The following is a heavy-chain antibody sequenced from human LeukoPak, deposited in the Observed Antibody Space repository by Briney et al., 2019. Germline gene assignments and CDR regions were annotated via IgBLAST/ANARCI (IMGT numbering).Heavy chain of an antibody. CDR1: GFTFSSYA. D-gene: IGHD3-9*01. J-gene: IGHJ6*02. CDR3: ARVRYFGIPSDYYYYGMDV. V-gene: IGHV3-64*01. CDR2: ISSNGGST. Sequence: GGSLRLSCAASGFTFSSYAMHWVRQAPGKGLEYVSAISSNGGSTYYANSVKGRFTISGDNSKNTLYLQMGSLRAEDMAVYYCARVRYFGIPSDYYYYGMDVWGQGTTVTVSS.